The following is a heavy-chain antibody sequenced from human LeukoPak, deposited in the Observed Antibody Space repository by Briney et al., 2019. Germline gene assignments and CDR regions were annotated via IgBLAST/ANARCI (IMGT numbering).Heavy chain of an antibody. D-gene: IGHD3-3*01. V-gene: IGHV1-69*13. CDR1: GGTFSSYA. Sequence: SVKVSCKASGGTFSSYAISWVRQAPGQGLEWMGGIIPIFGTANYAQKFQGRVTITADESTSTAYMELSSLRSDDTAVYYCASAYYDFWSGEIYWGQGTLVTVSS. J-gene: IGHJ4*02. CDR3: ASAYYDFWSGEIY. CDR2: IIPIFGTA.